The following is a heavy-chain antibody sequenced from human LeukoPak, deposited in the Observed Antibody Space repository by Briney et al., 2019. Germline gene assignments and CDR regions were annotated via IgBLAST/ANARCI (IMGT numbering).Heavy chain of an antibody. CDR2: INHSGST. V-gene: IGHV4-34*01. J-gene: IGHJ2*01. D-gene: IGHD3-9*01. CDR3: ARHGTYYDILTGYLRYWYFDL. Sequence: SQTLSLTCAVYGGSSSGYYWSWIRQPPGKGLEWIGEINHSGSTNYNPSLKSRVTISVDTSKNQFSLKLSSVTAADTAVYYCARHGTYYDILTGYLRYWYFDLWGRGTLVTVSS. CDR1: GGSSSGYY.